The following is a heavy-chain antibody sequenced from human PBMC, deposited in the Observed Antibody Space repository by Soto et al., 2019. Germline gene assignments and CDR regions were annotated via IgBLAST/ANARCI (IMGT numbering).Heavy chain of an antibody. V-gene: IGHV1-18*01. J-gene: IGHJ6*02. CDR1: GYTFTSYG. CDR2: ISAYNGNT. D-gene: IGHD3-9*01. CDR3: AVLRYFDWLLGYYYGMDV. Sequence: ASVKVSCKASGYTFTSYGISWVRQAPGQGLEWMGWISAYNGNTNYAQKLQGRVTMTTDTSTSTAYMELRSLRSDDTAVYYRAVLRYFDWLLGYYYGMDVWGQGTTVTVSS.